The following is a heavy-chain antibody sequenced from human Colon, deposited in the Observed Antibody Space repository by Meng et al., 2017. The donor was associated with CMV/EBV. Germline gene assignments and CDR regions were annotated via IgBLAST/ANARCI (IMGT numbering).Heavy chain of an antibody. V-gene: IGHV4-61*01. D-gene: IGHD4-17*01. CDR1: GGSVSSGSYY. CDR3: ARRDMTTVTTIVY. Sequence: SETLSLTCNVSGGSVSSGSYYWNWLRQSPGKGLEWIGYIYHSGSTKYNPSLESRVTMSIDTPKNQFSLNLSSVTAADTALYYCARRDMTTVTTIVYWGQGTLVTVSS. J-gene: IGHJ4*02. CDR2: IYHSGST.